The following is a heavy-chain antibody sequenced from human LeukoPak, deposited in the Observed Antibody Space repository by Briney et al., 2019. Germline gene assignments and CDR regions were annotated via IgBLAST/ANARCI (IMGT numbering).Heavy chain of an antibody. CDR3: ARGPGYSSSSAYYFDY. Sequence: GASVKVSCKASGGTFSSYAINWVRQAAGQGLEWMGWMNPNSGNTGYAQKFQGRVTITRNTSINTAYMELSSLRSEDTAVYFCARGPGYSSSSAYYFDYWGQGTLVTVSS. V-gene: IGHV1-8*03. J-gene: IGHJ4*02. CDR1: GGTFSSYA. D-gene: IGHD6-6*01. CDR2: MNPNSGNT.